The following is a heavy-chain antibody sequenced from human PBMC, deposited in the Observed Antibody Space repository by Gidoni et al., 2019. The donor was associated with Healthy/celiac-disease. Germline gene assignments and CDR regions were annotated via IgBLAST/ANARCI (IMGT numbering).Heavy chain of an antibody. Sequence: QVQLQQWGAGLLKPSETLSLTCAVYGGSFSGYYWSWIRQPPGKGLEWIGEINHSGSTNYNPSLKSRVTISVDTSKNQFSLKLSSVTAADTAVYYCARGNPNRRLRFLGYWGQGTLVTVSS. D-gene: IGHD3-3*01. CDR3: ARGNPNRRLRFLGY. CDR2: INHSGST. J-gene: IGHJ4*02. V-gene: IGHV4-34*01. CDR1: GGSFSGYY.